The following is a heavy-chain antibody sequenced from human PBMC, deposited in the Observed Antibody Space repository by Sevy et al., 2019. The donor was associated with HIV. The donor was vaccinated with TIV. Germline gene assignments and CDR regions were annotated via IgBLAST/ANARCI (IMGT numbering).Heavy chain of an antibody. CDR3: ARDRDRGWFDP. J-gene: IGHJ5*02. D-gene: IGHD3-16*01. V-gene: IGHV1-69*13. Sequence: ASVKVSCKTSGGTFSGYAISWVRQAPGQGLEWMGGIIAISGTTNYEQKFQGRVTITADVSTRTVYMELRSLKTEDTAIYYCARDRDRGWFDPWGQGTQVTVSS. CDR2: IIAISGTT. CDR1: GGTFSGYA.